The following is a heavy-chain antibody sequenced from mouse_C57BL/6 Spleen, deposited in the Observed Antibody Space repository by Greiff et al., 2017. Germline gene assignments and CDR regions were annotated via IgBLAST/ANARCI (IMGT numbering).Heavy chain of an antibody. CDR2: IRNKANNHAT. V-gene: IGHV6-6*01. CDR3: TRDFDY. J-gene: IGHJ2*01. Sequence: EVKVVESGGGLVQPGGSMKLSCAASGFTFSDAWMDWVRQSPETGLEWVAEIRNKANNHATYYAESVKGRFTISRDDSKSSVYLQMNSLRAEDTGIYYCTRDFDYWGQGTTLTVSS. CDR1: GFTFSDAW.